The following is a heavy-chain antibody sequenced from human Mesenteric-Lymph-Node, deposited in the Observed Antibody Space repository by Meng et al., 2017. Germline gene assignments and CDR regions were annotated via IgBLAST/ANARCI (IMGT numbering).Heavy chain of an antibody. Sequence: GESLKISCSASGFIFSDYWMTWVRQAPGKGLEWVANVHDENEKYYVDSVKGRFTISGDNAKNSLYLQMNSLRDEDTAVYYCARTSRQFGSGYVDNYFGYWGQGTLVTVSS. CDR3: ARTSRQFGSGYVDNYFGY. J-gene: IGHJ4*02. D-gene: IGHD5-12*01. CDR2: VHDENEK. V-gene: IGHV3-7*01. CDR1: GFIFSDYW.